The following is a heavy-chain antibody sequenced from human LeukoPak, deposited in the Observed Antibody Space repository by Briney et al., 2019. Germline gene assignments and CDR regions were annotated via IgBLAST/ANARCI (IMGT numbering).Heavy chain of an antibody. CDR1: GFTFSTYD. CDR3: VRIKLTGTGGDY. V-gene: IGHV3-48*01. J-gene: IGHJ4*02. CDR2: ISSSRSTR. Sequence: GGSLRLSSAASGFTFSTYDMNWVRQSPGKGLEWVSYISSSRSTRYDADFVKGRFTISRDNAQNSLYLQMNNLRVEDTAVYYCVRIKLTGTGGDYWGQGTLVTVSS. D-gene: IGHD1-1*01.